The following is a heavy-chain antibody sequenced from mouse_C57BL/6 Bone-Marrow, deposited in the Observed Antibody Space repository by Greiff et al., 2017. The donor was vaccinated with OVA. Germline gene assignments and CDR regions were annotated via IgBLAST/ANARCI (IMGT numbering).Heavy chain of an antibody. J-gene: IGHJ1*03. CDR1: GYTFTDYE. V-gene: IGHV1-15*01. Sequence: VKLMESGAELVRPGASVTLSCKASGYTFTDYEMHWVKQTPVHGLEWIGAIDPETGGTAYNQKFKGKAILTADKSSSTAYMELRSLTSEDSAVYYCTYYGSSYFHWYFDVWGTGTTVTVSS. D-gene: IGHD1-1*01. CDR3: TYYGSSYFHWYFDV. CDR2: IDPETGGT.